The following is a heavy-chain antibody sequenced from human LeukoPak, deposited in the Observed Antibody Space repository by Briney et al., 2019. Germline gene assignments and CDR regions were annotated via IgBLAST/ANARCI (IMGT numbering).Heavy chain of an antibody. J-gene: IGHJ4*02. CDR1: GFTFSDYY. CDR2: ISSSGTHI. D-gene: IGHD6-19*01. CDR3: ARDLGSGWYLDY. Sequence: PGGSLRPSCAASGFTFSDYYMSWIRQAPGKGLEWLSYISSSGTHISYADSVKGRFTISRDNGEKSLYLQMNSLIDEDTAVYYCARDLGSGWYLDYWGQGTVLSASS. V-gene: IGHV3-11*04.